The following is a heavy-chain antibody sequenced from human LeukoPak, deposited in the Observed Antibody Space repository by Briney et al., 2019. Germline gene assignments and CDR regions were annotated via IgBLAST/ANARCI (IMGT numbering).Heavy chain of an antibody. V-gene: IGHV3-23*01. Sequence: QTGGSLRLSCAASGFTFSSYAMSWVLQTPGKGLEWVSAISGSGGSTYYADSVKGRFTISRDNSKNTLYLQMNSLRAEDTAVYYCAKPTPSSSQWMGMGFDYWGQGTLVTVSS. D-gene: IGHD6-13*01. CDR1: GFTFSSYA. CDR3: AKPTPSSSQWMGMGFDY. CDR2: ISGSGGST. J-gene: IGHJ4*02.